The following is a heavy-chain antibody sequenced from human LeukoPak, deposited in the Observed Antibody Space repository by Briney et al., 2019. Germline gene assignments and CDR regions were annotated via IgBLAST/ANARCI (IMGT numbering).Heavy chain of an antibody. Sequence: SGTLSLTCAVSGGSISSITWWSWVRQPPGKRLEWIGEIYHTGSTNYNPSLKSRVTMSVDKSKNQFSLNLGSVTAADTAVYYCAREGGPQSLRGTFDPWGQGALSPSPQ. V-gene: IGHV4-4*02. CDR3: AREGGPQSLRGTFDP. CDR2: IYHTGST. D-gene: IGHD1-1*01. CDR1: GGSISSITW. J-gene: IGHJ5*02.